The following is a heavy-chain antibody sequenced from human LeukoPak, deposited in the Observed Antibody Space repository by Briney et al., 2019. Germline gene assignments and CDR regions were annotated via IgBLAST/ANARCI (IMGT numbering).Heavy chain of an antibody. V-gene: IGHV3-74*01. J-gene: IGHJ3*01. CDR2: MNSDGTSI. CDR1: GFTFTNYW. D-gene: IGHD2-15*01. CDR3: ARSQSGVFDV. Sequence: GGSLRLSCVVSGFTFTNYWMQWVRQVPGKGLVWVARMNSDGTSIIHADSVRGRFTISRDNAENTLYLQMNSLRPEDTALYYCARSQSGVFDVWGQGTMVIVSS.